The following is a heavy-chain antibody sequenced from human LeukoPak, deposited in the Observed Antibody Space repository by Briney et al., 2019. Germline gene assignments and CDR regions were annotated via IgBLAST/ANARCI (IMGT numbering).Heavy chain of an antibody. CDR1: GFTFSSYG. J-gene: IGHJ4*02. CDR3: AKDRTVVVVITVFDY. Sequence: GGSLRLSCAASGFTFSSYGMHWVRQAPGKGLEWVSAISGSGGSTYYADSVKGRFTISRDNSKNTLYLQMNSLRAEDTAVYYCAKDRTVVVVITVFDYWGQGTLVTVSS. V-gene: IGHV3-23*01. CDR2: ISGSGGST. D-gene: IGHD3-22*01.